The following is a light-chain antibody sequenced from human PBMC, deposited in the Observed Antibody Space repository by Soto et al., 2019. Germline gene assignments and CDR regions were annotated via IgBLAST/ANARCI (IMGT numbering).Light chain of an antibody. CDR1: SSDVGGFNS. Sequence: QSALAQPASVSGSPGQSITISCTGTSSDVGGFNSVSWYQLHPGKAPKLMIYAVTNRPSGISNRFSGSKSGNTASLTISGLQAEDEADYYCSSDASSAYVGFGGGTKVTVL. CDR2: AVT. V-gene: IGLV2-14*01. CDR3: SSDASSAYVG. J-gene: IGLJ2*01.